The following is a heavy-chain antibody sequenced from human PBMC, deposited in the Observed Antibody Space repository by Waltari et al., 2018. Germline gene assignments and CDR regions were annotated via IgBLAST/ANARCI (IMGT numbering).Heavy chain of an antibody. D-gene: IGHD3-22*01. Sequence: QVQLVQSGAEVKKPGASVKVSCKVSGYTLTELSMHWVRQAPGKGLEWMGGFDPEDGETSYAQKFQGRVTMTEDTSTDTAYMELSSLRSEDTAVYYCATVNVDSSGYSQTQNGMDVWGQGTTVTVSS. CDR1: GYTLTELS. CDR2: FDPEDGET. CDR3: ATVNVDSSGYSQTQNGMDV. J-gene: IGHJ6*02. V-gene: IGHV1-24*01.